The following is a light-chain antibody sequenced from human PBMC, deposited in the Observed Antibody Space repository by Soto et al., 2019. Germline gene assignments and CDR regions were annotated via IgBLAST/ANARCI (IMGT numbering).Light chain of an antibody. V-gene: IGKV3-15*01. Sequence: EIVMTQSPATLSLSPGERATLSCRASQSVSSNLAWYQQKPGQAPRRLIYGASTRSTGIPARFSGSGSGTEFTLTIISLQYEDVAVYYCQQYNKWPPYTFGQGTKLEIK. CDR1: QSVSSN. J-gene: IGKJ2*01. CDR2: GAS. CDR3: QQYNKWPPYT.